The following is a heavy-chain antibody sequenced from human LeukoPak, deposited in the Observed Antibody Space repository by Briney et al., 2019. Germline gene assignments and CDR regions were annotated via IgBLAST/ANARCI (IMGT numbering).Heavy chain of an antibody. CDR1: GGSISSGDYY. V-gene: IGHV4-30-4*01. D-gene: IGHD6-13*01. CDR2: IYYSGST. J-gene: IGHJ4*02. Sequence: SETLSLTCTVSGGSISSGDYYWSWIRQPPGKGLEWIGYIYYSGSTYYNPSLKSRVTISVDTSKNQFSLKLSSVTAADTAVYYCARALRGGIAPYFDYWGQGTLVTVSS. CDR3: ARALRGGIAPYFDY.